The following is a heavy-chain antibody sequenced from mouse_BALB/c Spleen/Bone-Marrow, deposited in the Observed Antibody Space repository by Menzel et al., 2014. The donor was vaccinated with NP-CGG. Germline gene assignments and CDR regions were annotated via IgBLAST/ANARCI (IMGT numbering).Heavy chain of an antibody. CDR1: GYSFTGYY. V-gene: IGHV1S34*01. CDR2: ISCYNGAT. J-gene: IGHJ1*01. D-gene: IGHD1-2*01. Sequence: LVKTGTSVKISCKASGYSFTGYYIHWVKQTHGKSLEWIGYISCYNGATSYNQKFKGKATFTVDTSSTTAYIQFNSLTSKDSAVYYCARETTATYFDVWGAGTTVTVSS. CDR3: ARETTATYFDV.